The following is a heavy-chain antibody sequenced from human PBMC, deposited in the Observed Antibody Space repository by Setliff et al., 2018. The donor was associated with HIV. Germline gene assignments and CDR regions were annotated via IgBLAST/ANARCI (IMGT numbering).Heavy chain of an antibody. V-gene: IGHV3-48*01. J-gene: IGHJ4*02. CDR1: GFTFSTYS. CDR2: ISSTSTTI. D-gene: IGHD6-19*01. CDR3: ARDRPTGWFPDY. Sequence: GGSLRLSCAASGFTFSTYSMNWVRQAPGKGLEWVSYISSTSTTIYYADSVKGRFTISRDNAKNSLYLQMNSLRVEDTAVYFCARDRPTGWFPDYWGQGTLVTVSS.